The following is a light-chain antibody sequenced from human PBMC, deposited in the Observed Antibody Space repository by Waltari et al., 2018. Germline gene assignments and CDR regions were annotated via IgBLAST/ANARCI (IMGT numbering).Light chain of an antibody. J-gene: IGLJ1*01. CDR1: SSDVGGYNH. V-gene: IGLV2-14*03. CDR2: DVS. CDR3: SSYSTSITPYV. Sequence: QSALTQPASVSASPGQSITISCTGTSSDVGGYNHVSWYQQHPGKAPKLIIYDVSSRPSGVSNRFCGSKCGNTASLTISGLQAEDETVYFCSSYSTSITPYVFGTGTKVTVL.